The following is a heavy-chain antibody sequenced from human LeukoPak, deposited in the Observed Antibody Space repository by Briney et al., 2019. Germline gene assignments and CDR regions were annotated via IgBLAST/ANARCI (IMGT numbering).Heavy chain of an antibody. CDR1: GGTFSSYA. Sequence: ASVKVSCKASGGTFSSYAISWVRQAPGQGLEWMGGIIPIFGTANYAQKFQGRVTITADESTSTAYMELNSLRSEDTAVYYCAILGEDCSGGSCYNDYFDYWGQGTLVTVSS. CDR3: AILGEDCSGGSCYNDYFDY. CDR2: IIPIFGTA. D-gene: IGHD2-15*01. J-gene: IGHJ4*02. V-gene: IGHV1-69*13.